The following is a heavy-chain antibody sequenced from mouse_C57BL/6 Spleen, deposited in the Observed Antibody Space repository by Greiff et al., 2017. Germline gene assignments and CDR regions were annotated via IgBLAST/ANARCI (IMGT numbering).Heavy chain of an antibody. CDR3: APISYGNYEGAWFAY. CDR1: GYTFTSYT. D-gene: IGHD2-1*01. Sequence: QVQLQQSGAELARPGASVTMSCKASGYTFTSYTMHWVKQRPGHGLEWIGYIYPSSGYTTYNQKFKDKATLTADKSSSTAYMQLSSLPSEASAVYSCAPISYGNYEGAWFAYWGQGTLVTVSA. V-gene: IGHV1-4*01. CDR2: IYPSSGYT. J-gene: IGHJ3*01.